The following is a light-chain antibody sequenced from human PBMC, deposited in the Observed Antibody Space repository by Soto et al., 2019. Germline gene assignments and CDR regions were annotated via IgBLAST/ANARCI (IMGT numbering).Light chain of an antibody. V-gene: IGKV3-20*01. CDR3: QQYGSSPRT. Sequence: EIVLTQSPGTLSLSPGERATLSCRASQSVSSSHLAWYKQKPGQAPRLLIFGASSRATGIPDGFGGSGSGTDLTLTISALETEDFAVYFCQQYGSSPRTFGKGNKVEIK. CDR2: GAS. J-gene: IGKJ1*01. CDR1: QSVSSSH.